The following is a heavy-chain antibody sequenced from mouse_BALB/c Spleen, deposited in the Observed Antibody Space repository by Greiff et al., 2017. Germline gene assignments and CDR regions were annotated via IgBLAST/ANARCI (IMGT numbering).Heavy chain of an antibody. J-gene: IGHJ3*01. CDR1: GFSLTSYG. Sequence: VQGVESGPGLVAPSQSLSITCTVSGFSLTSYGVHWVRQPPGKGLEWLGVIWAGGSTNYNSALMSRLSISKDNSKSQVFLKMNSLQTDDTAMYYCARGYYDYDIIPFAYWGQGTLVTVSA. CDR3: ARGYYDYDIIPFAY. V-gene: IGHV2-9*02. D-gene: IGHD2-4*01. CDR2: IWAGGST.